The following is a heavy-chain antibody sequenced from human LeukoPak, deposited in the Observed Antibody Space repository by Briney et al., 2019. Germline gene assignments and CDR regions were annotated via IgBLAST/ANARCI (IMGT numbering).Heavy chain of an antibody. CDR1: GGSIRSYY. V-gene: IGHV4-59*08. CDR3: ASGSYYFDY. D-gene: IGHD1-26*01. J-gene: IGHJ4*02. CDR2: IYYSGST. Sequence: SETLSLTCTVSGGSIRSYYWSWIRHPPGKGLEWIGYIYYSGSTKYNPSLKSRATISVDTSKNQFSLKLNSVTAADTAVYYCASGSYYFDYWGQGTLVTVSS.